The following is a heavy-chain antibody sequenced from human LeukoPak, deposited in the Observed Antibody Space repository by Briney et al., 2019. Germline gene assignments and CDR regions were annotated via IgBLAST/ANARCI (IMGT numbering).Heavy chain of an antibody. CDR3: AKVNFEYSPGDGDAFDI. J-gene: IGHJ3*02. D-gene: IGHD7-27*01. CDR2: IYSGGST. Sequence: GGSLRLSFAASGFTVSSNYMSWVRQAPGKGLEWVSVIYSGGSTYYADSVKGRFTFSRDNSKNTLYLQMNSLRAEDTAVYYCAKVNFEYSPGDGDAFDIWGQGTMVTVSS. V-gene: IGHV3-53*01. CDR1: GFTVSSNY.